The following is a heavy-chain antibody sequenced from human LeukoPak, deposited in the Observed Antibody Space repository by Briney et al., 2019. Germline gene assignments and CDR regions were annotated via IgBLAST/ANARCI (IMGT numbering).Heavy chain of an antibody. Sequence: PGGSLRLSCAASGFTFSSYEMNWVRQALGKGLEWVSYISSSGSTIYYADSVKGRFTISRDNAKNSLYLQMNSLRAEDTAVYYCARDYGGSSPFDYWGQGTLVTVSS. CDR1: GFTFSSYE. J-gene: IGHJ4*02. CDR3: ARDYGGSSPFDY. D-gene: IGHD4-23*01. V-gene: IGHV3-48*03. CDR2: ISSSGSTI.